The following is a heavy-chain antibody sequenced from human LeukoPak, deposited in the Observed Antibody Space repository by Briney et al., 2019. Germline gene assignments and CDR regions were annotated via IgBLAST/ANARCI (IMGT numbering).Heavy chain of an antibody. Sequence: SETLSLTCSVAGGSPTNYYWGWIRQPPGKGLEFIGYIHSDGTTNSDSSLQSRVAISLDTSKIQFSLRLYSVTAADTALYFCARLNFRGGEALHFDSWGQGTLVTVSS. J-gene: IGHJ4*02. CDR3: ARLNFRGGEALHFDS. CDR1: GGSPTNYY. D-gene: IGHD3-16*01. CDR2: IHSDGTT. V-gene: IGHV4-4*09.